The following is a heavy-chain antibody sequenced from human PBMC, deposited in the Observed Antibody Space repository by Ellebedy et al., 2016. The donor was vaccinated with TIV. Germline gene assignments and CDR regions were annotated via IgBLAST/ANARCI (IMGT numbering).Heavy chain of an antibody. V-gene: IGHV3-53*01. CDR1: VFTVRSNY. CDR2: IYSDADGGDT. D-gene: IGHD4-23*01. Sequence: GESLKISCAASVFTVRSNYMNWVRQAPGKGLEWVSVIYSDADGGDTYYADSVKGRFTISRDNSKNTLYLQMNNLRAEDTAVYYCARDAADSGGKLDYWGQGALVTVSS. CDR3: ARDAADSGGKLDY. J-gene: IGHJ4*02.